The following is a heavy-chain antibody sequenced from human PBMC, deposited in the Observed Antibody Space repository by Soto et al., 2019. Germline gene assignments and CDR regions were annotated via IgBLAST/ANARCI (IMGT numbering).Heavy chain of an antibody. V-gene: IGHV3-23*01. CDR2: ISGSGGST. CDR1: GFTFSSYA. CDR3: AKIPITIFGVVIIPYYYYMDV. J-gene: IGHJ6*03. Sequence: EVQLLESGGGLVQPGGSLRLSCAASGFTFSSYAMSWVRQAPGKGLEWVSAISGSGGSTYYADSVKGRFTISRDNSKNTLYLQMNSLRAEDTAVYYCAKIPITIFGVVIIPYYYYMDVWVKGTTVTVSS. D-gene: IGHD3-3*01.